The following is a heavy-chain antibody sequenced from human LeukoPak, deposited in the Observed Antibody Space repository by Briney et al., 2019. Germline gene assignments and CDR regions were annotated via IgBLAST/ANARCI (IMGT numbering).Heavy chain of an antibody. J-gene: IGHJ6*03. D-gene: IGHD3-22*01. CDR3: AKYDNGFLYYYLDV. CDR2: ISGRGITT. V-gene: IGHV3-23*01. Sequence: GGSLRLSCAASGFTFSTYGVTWVRQAPGKGLEWVAGISGRGITTAYAESVEGRFTISRDNSKNTLYVQMDSLRVEDTAVYYCAKYDNGFLYYYLDVWGKGTTVTVSS. CDR1: GFTFSTYG.